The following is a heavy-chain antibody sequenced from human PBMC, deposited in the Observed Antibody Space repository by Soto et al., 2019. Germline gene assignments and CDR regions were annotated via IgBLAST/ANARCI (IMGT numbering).Heavy chain of an antibody. CDR3: ASRAVPAAGGNQHNWFDP. V-gene: IGHV4-34*01. Sequence: SDTLSLTCAVYGGSFSVYYWSWIRQPPGKGLEWIGEINFSGSTNYNPSLKSRVTISVDTSKNQFSLKLSSVTAADTAVYYCASRAVPAAGGNQHNWFDPWGQGTLVTVSS. J-gene: IGHJ5*02. D-gene: IGHD2-2*01. CDR2: INFSGST. CDR1: GGSFSVYY.